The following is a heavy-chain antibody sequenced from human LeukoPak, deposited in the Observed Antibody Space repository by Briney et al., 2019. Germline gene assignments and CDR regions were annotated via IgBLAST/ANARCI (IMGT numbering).Heavy chain of an antibody. V-gene: IGHV3-74*01. CDR1: GFSFNTCW. D-gene: IGHD3-9*01. CDR2: ISGDGSNT. CDR3: ARANYHNN. J-gene: IGHJ4*02. Sequence: GGSLRLSCVASGFSFNTCWMHWVRQAPGKGLVWVSRISGDGSNTTYADSVKGRFTISRDNAKNTVYLQMNSLRAEGTAVYYCARANYHNNWGQGTLVTVSS.